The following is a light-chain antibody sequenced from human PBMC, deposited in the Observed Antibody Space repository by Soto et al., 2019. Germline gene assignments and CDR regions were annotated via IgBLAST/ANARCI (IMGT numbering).Light chain of an antibody. CDR1: QSLVYSDGNAY. CDR3: MQGTHWPPT. CDR2: RVS. Sequence: DVVMTQSPLSLPVALGQPASISCRSSQSLVYSDGNAYLTWFQQRPGQSPRRLIYRVSNRDSGVQDRFSGSGSGTDFTLKISRVEAADVGVYYCMQGTHWPPTFGRGTKVEIK. V-gene: IGKV2-30*01. J-gene: IGKJ1*01.